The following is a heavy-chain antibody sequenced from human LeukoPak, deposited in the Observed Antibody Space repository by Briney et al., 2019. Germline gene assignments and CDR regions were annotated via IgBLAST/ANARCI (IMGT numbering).Heavy chain of an antibody. CDR2: ISYDGSNK. D-gene: IGHD6-19*01. Sequence: GGSLRLSCAASGFTFSSYSMNWVSQAPGKGLEWVAVISYDGSNKYYADSVKGRFTISRDNSKNTLYLQMNSLRSEDTAVYYCARIRDSSGAFDIWGQGTMVTVSS. CDR3: ARIRDSSGAFDI. V-gene: IGHV3-30*03. CDR1: GFTFSSYS. J-gene: IGHJ3*02.